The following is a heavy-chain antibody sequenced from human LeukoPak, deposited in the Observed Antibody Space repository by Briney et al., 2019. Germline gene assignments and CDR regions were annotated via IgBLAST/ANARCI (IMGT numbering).Heavy chain of an antibody. CDR1: GDSISSYY. V-gene: IGHV4-4*07. CDR3: ARGVVPAAAFDY. CDR2: IYSTGST. Sequence: PSETLSLTCTVPGDSISSYYWSWIRQPAGKGLEWIGHIYSTGSTNYNPSLESRLSMSVDTSKNQFSLRLSSVTAADTAVYYCARGVVPAAAFDYWGQGTLVTVSS. J-gene: IGHJ4*02. D-gene: IGHD2-2*01.